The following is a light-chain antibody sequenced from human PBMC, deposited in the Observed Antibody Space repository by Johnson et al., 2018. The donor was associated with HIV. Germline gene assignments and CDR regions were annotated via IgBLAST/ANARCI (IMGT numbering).Light chain of an antibody. CDR3: GTWDSSLSRGG. V-gene: IGLV1-51*01. CDR1: SSNIGNNY. CDR2: AND. J-gene: IGLJ1*01. Sequence: VLTQPPSVSAAPGQKVTISCSGSSSNIGNNYVSWYRQLPGTAPKLLVSANDKRPSGIPDRFSGSKSGTSATLGITGLQTGDEADYYCGTWDSSLSRGGFGTGTKVTVL.